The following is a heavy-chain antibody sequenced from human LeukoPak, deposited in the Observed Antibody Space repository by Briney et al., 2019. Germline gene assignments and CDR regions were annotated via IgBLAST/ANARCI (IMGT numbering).Heavy chain of an antibody. J-gene: IGHJ6*03. D-gene: IGHD4-17*01. V-gene: IGHV4-34*01. CDR3: ARGYGDYVWHYYYYMDV. Sequence: PSETLSLTCAVYGGSFSGYYWSWIRQPPGKGLEWIGEINHSGSTNYNPSLKSRVTISVDTSKNQFSLKLSSVTAADTAVYYCARGYGDYVWHYYYYMDVWGKGTTVTVSS. CDR2: INHSGST. CDR1: GGSFSGYY.